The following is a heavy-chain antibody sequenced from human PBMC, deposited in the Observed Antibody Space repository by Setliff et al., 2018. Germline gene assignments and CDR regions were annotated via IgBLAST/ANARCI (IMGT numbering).Heavy chain of an antibody. D-gene: IGHD6-6*01. CDR2: INHSGST. J-gene: IGHJ4*02. CDR3: ARGRNVAARLLDS. CDR1: GGSFSDYF. V-gene: IGHV4-34*01. Sequence: ETLSLTCAAHGGSFSDYFWTWIRQPPGKGLEWIGEINHSGSTKYSPSLESRVTMSVDPSKNQFSLKVTSVTAADTAVYYCARGRNVAARLLDSWGRGTLVTVSS.